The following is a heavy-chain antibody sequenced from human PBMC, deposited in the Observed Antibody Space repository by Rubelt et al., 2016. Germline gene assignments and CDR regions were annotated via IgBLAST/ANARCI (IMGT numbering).Heavy chain of an antibody. J-gene: IGHJ4*02. CDR3: ARVTGGSSDY. CDR1: GGSFSGYY. Sequence: QVQLQQWGAGLLKPSETLSLTCAVYGGSFSGYYWSWIRQPPGKGLEWIGEINHSGSTNYNPSLKSRVTIPVDTFKNQFALKLSSVTAADTAVYYCARVTGGSSDYWGQGTLVTVSS. V-gene: IGHV4-34*01. CDR2: INHSGST. D-gene: IGHD3-16*01.